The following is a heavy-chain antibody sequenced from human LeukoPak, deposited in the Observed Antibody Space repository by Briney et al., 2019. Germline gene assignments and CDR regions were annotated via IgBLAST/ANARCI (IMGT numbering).Heavy chain of an antibody. CDR1: GYTFTSYA. Sequence: ASVKVSCKASGYTFTSYAMHWVRQAPGQRLEWMGWINAGNGNTKYSQKFQGRVTITRDTSASTAYMELSSLRSEDTAVYYCARERGYSNVLNWFDPWGRGTLVTVSS. J-gene: IGHJ5*02. CDR2: INAGNGNT. CDR3: ARERGYSNVLNWFDP. V-gene: IGHV1-3*01. D-gene: IGHD5-18*01.